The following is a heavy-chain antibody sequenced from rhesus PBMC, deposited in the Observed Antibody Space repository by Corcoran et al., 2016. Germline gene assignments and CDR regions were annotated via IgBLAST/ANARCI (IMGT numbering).Heavy chain of an antibody. V-gene: IGHV3-136*01. J-gene: IGHJ5-1*01. D-gene: IGHD1-7*02. CDR1: GFTFNTYD. CDR3: TRAGDWNDVIRFDV. Sequence: EMQLVESGGDLVQPGGSLRLSCAACGFTFNTYDMSWGRQAPGKGLEWVSYISYTGKTIYYADSVKGRFTISRDNARNSLSLQMSSLRAEDTAVYYCTRAGDWNDVIRFDVWGPGVLVTVSS. CDR2: ISYTGKTI.